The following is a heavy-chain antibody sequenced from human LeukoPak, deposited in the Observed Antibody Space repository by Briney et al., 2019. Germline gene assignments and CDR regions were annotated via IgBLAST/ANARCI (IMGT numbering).Heavy chain of an antibody. CDR1: GFTFSSYA. D-gene: IGHD6-19*01. V-gene: IGHV3-9*03. J-gene: IGHJ4*02. CDR2: ISWNSGSI. CDR3: AKAPRSSGAEYFAY. Sequence: GGSLRLSCAASGFTFSSYAMSWVRLAPGKGLEWGSGISWNSGSIGYADSVKGRFTISRNNAKNSLYLQMNRLRAEDLALYYCAKAPRSSGAEYFAYWGQGTLVTVSS.